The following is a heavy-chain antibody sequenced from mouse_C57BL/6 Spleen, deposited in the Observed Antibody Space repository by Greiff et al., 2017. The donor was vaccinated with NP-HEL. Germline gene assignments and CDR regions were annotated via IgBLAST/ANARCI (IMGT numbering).Heavy chain of an antibody. CDR2: IWWDDDK. D-gene: IGHD2-4*01. V-gene: IGHV8-8*01. Sequence: QVTLKESGPGILQPSQTLSLTCSFSGFSLSTFGMGVGWIRQPSGKGLEWLAHIWWDDDKYYNPALKSRLTISKDTSKNQVVLKIANVDTADTATYYCARYYDYDGAWFAYWGQGTLVTVSA. CDR3: ARYYDYDGAWFAY. J-gene: IGHJ3*01. CDR1: GFSLSTFGMG.